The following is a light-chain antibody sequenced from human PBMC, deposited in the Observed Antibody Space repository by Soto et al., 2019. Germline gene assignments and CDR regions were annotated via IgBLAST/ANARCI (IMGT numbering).Light chain of an antibody. J-gene: IGKJ1*01. V-gene: IGKV1-9*01. Sequence: IQLTQSPSSLSASVGDRVTITCRASQGISSYLAWYQQKPGKAPKLLIYAASTLQSGVPSRFSGSGSGTDFTLTISSLQPEDFATYYCRQINIYAWTLGQGTKVDSK. CDR3: RQINIYAWT. CDR1: QGISSY. CDR2: AAS.